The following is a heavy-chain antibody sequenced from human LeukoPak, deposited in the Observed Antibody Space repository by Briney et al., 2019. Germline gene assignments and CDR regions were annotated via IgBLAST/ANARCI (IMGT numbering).Heavy chain of an antibody. J-gene: IGHJ4*02. CDR1: GFTFSDYA. CDR3: AKDRIAAAGTAIDY. D-gene: IGHD6-13*01. Sequence: GGSLRLSCTASGFTFSDYAMSWVRQAPGKGLEWVAVISYDGSNKYYADSVKGRFTISRDNSKNTLYLQMNSLRAEDTAVYYCAKDRIAAAGTAIDYWGQGTLVTVSS. CDR2: ISYDGSNK. V-gene: IGHV3-30*18.